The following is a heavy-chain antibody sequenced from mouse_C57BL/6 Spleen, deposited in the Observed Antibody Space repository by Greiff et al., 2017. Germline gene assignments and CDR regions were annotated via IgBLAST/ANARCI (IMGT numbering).Heavy chain of an antibody. D-gene: IGHD1-1*01. CDR3: ASHYYGSRPWFAY. CDR1: GFTFSSYG. J-gene: IGHJ3*01. V-gene: IGHV5-6*01. Sequence: EVMLVESGGDLVKPGGSLKLSCAASGFTFSSYGMSWVRQTPDKRLEWVATISSGGSYTYYPDSVKGRFTITRDNAKNTLYLQLSSLKSEDTAMYYCASHYYGSRPWFAYWGQGTLVTVSA. CDR2: ISSGGSYT.